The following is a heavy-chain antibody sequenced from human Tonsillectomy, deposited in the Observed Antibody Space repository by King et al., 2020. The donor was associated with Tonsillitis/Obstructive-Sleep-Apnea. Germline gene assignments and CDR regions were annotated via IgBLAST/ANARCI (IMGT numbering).Heavy chain of an antibody. CDR1: GFTFSSYW. V-gene: IGHV3-7*04. Sequence: VQLVESGGGLVQPGGSLRLSCAASGFTFSSYWMSWVRQAPGKVLEWVSNIKQDGSEKYYVDSVKSRFTISRVNAKNSRYMQMNSLRAEDTAVYYCAWDSGSSSWFYYYYYYMDVWGKGTTVTVSS. D-gene: IGHD6-13*01. CDR3: AWDSGSSSWFYYYYYYMDV. J-gene: IGHJ6*03. CDR2: IKQDGSEK.